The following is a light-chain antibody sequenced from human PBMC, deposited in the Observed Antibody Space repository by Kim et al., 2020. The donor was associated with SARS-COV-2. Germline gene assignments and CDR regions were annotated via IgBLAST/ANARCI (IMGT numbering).Light chain of an antibody. CDR2: LGS. Sequence: DIVMTQSPLSLPVTXGEPASISCRSSQSLLHSNGYNYLDWYLQKPGQSPQLLIYLGSNRASGVPDRFSGSGSATDFTLKISRVEAEDVGVYYCMQPLQTPITFGQGTRLEIK. V-gene: IGKV2-28*01. CDR3: MQPLQTPIT. J-gene: IGKJ5*01. CDR1: QSLLHSNGYNY.